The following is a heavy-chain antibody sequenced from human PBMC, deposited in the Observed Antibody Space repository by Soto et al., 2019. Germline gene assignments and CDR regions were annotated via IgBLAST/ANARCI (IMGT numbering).Heavy chain of an antibody. J-gene: IGHJ6*02. Sequence: SGPTLVNPTQTLTLTCTFSGFSLSTSGMCVSWIRQPPGKALEWLALIDWDDDKYYSTSLKTRLTISKDTSKNQVVLTMTNMDPVDTATYYCARDYDFWRGYYGMDVWGQGTTVTVSS. CDR3: ARDYDFWRGYYGMDV. D-gene: IGHD3-3*01. V-gene: IGHV2-70*01. CDR2: IDWDDDK. CDR1: GFSLSTSGMC.